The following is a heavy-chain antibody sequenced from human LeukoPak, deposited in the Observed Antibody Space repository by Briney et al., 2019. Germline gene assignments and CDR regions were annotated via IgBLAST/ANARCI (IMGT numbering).Heavy chain of an antibody. CDR2: IRSSGSTI. D-gene: IGHD3-10*02. V-gene: IGHV3-48*03. CDR3: AELGITKFGGV. J-gene: IGHJ6*04. CDR1: GFTFSSYD. Sequence: PGGSLRLSCAASGFTFSSYDMNWVRQAPGKGLEWVSYIRSSGSTIYYADSVKGRFTISRDKAKNTLYLQINSLRAEHTAVYYCAELGITKFGGVWGKGTTVTISS.